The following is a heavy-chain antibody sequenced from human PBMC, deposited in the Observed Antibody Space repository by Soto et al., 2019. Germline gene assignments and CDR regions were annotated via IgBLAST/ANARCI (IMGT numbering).Heavy chain of an antibody. J-gene: IGHJ4*02. Sequence: GGSLRLSCVASGFTFDTYALNWVRQAPGKGLEWFSAIGSSGSTYYADSVKGRFTISRDTPKKTLYLQMNSLRVEDTAKYYCAKGFRSLEWYSLAPFDYWGQGALVTVSS. CDR1: GFTFDTYA. V-gene: IGHV3-23*01. D-gene: IGHD3-3*01. CDR3: AKGFRSLEWYSLAPFDY. CDR2: IGSSGST.